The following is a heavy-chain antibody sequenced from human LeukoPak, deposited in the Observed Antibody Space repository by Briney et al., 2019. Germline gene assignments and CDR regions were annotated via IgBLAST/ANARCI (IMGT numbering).Heavy chain of an antibody. Sequence: GGSLRLSCAASGFTFSNYAMSWVRQAPGKGLEWVSAVTSSGGSTYYADSVKGRFTISRDNSKNTLYLQMNSLRAEDTAVYYCAKGRVTPGDPWGQATLVTVSS. CDR2: VTSSGGST. D-gene: IGHD5/OR15-5a*01. J-gene: IGHJ5*02. CDR3: AKGRVTPGDP. CDR1: GFTFSNYA. V-gene: IGHV3-23*01.